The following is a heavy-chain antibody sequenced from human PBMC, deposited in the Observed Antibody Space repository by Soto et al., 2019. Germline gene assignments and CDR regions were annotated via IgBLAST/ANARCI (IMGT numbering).Heavy chain of an antibody. CDR3: ARGTVWFGELVAFDI. V-gene: IGHV3-33*01. Sequence: QVQLVESGGGVVQPGRSLRLSCAASGFTFSSYGMHWVRQAPGKGLEWVAVIWYDGSNKYYADSVKGRFTISRDNSKNTLYLQMNSLRAEDTAVYYCARGTVWFGELVAFDIWGQGTIVTVSS. CDR1: GFTFSSYG. J-gene: IGHJ3*02. CDR2: IWYDGSNK. D-gene: IGHD3-10*01.